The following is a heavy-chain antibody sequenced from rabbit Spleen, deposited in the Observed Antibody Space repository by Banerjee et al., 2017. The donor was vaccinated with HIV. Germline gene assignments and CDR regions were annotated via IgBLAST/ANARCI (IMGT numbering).Heavy chain of an antibody. J-gene: IGHJ3*01. D-gene: IGHD6-1*01. Sequence: ESGGGLVKPEGSLTLTCTASGFSFSSGYYMCWVRQAPGKGLEWIGYIDPIFGSTYYASWVNGRFTISSHNAQNTLYLQLNSLTAADTATYFCARDYINGVDGLDLWGQGTLVT. CDR3: ARDYINGVDGLDL. V-gene: IGHV1S7*01. CDR2: IDPIFGST. CDR1: GFSFSSGYY.